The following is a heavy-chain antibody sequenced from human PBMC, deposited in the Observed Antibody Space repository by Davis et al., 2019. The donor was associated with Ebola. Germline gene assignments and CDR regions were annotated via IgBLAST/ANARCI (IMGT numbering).Heavy chain of an antibody. V-gene: IGHV4-39*01. CDR1: GGSISSSSYY. J-gene: IGHJ5*02. CDR3: ARLNLWFGELLSKWFDP. CDR2: IYYSGST. Sequence: SETLSLTCTVSGGSISSSSYYCGWIRQHPGKGLEWIGSIYYSGSTYYNPSLKSRVTISVDTSKNQFSLKLSSVTAADTAVYYCARLNLWFGELLSKWFDPWGQGTLVTVSS. D-gene: IGHD3-10*01.